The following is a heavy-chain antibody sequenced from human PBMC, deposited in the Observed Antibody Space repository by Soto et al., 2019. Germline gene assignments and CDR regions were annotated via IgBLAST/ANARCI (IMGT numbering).Heavy chain of an antibody. J-gene: IGHJ4*02. Sequence: SVKVSCKASGGTFSSYAISWVRQAPGQGLEWMGGIIPIFGTANYAQKFQGRVTITADKSTSTAYMELSSLRSEDTAVYYCARDGRDYNWDPFDYWGQGTLVTVSS. CDR3: ARDGRDYNWDPFDY. CDR2: IIPIFGTA. D-gene: IGHD1-20*01. V-gene: IGHV1-69*06. CDR1: GGTFSSYA.